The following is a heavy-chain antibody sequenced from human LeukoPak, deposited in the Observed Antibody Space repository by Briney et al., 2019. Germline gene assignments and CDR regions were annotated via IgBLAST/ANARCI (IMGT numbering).Heavy chain of an antibody. V-gene: IGHV1-46*01. CDR2: INPSGGST. D-gene: IGHD6-13*01. CDR1: GYTFTSYY. CDR3: ARDLAAADTDY. J-gene: IGHJ4*02. Sequence: ASVKVSCKASGYTFTSYYMHWVRQAPGQGLERMGIINPSGGSTSYAQKFQGRVTMTRDTSTSTVYMELSSLRSEDTAVYYCARDLAAADTDYWGQGTLVTVSS.